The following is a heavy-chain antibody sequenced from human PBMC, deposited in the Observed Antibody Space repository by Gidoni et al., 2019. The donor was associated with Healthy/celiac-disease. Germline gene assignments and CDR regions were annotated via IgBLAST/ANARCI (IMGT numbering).Heavy chain of an antibody. J-gene: IGHJ3*02. CDR2: ISYDGSNK. V-gene: IGHV3-30-3*01. D-gene: IGHD3-9*01. CDR1: GFTFSSYA. Sequence: QVQLVESGGGVVQPGRSLRPSCAASGFTFSSYAIHWVRQAPGKGLEWVAVISYDGSNKYYADSVKGRFTISRDNSKNTLYLQMNSLRAEDTAVYYCARDQAYYDILTGYGDAFDIWGQGTMVTVSS. CDR3: ARDQAYYDILTGYGDAFDI.